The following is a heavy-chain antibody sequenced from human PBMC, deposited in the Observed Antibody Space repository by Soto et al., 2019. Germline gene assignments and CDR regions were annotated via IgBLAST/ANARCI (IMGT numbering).Heavy chain of an antibody. CDR3: VRDASSGYRGWWDP. V-gene: IGHV1-18*01. Sequence: QVQLVQSGTEVKKPGASVKVSCKTSGYTFTSYGISWVRQAPGQGLEWMGLISSYNGDTIYARKFQGRVIVTADTATSTVYMELRSLRSDDTAVYYCVRDASSGYRGWWDPWGQGTLVTVSS. D-gene: IGHD5-18*01. CDR1: GYTFTSYG. J-gene: IGHJ5*02. CDR2: ISSYNGDT.